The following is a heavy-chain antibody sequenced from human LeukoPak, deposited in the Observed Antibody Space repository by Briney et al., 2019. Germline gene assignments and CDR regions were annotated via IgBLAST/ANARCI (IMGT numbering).Heavy chain of an antibody. D-gene: IGHD3-10*01. Sequence: GESLKISCKGSGYSFSNYWIAWVRQMPGKGLEWMGIIYPGDSDTRYSPSFQGQVTISADKSISTAYLQWSSLKASDTAMYYCARHYKTAAPSDYWGQGTLVTASS. V-gene: IGHV5-51*01. CDR1: GYSFSNYW. J-gene: IGHJ4*02. CDR3: ARHYKTAAPSDY. CDR2: IYPGDSDT.